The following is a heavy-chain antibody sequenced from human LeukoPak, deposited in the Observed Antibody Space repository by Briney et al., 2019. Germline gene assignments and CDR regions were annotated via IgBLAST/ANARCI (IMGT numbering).Heavy chain of an antibody. CDR3: AKDDLYSSSPAELFDY. CDR2: ISGSGGST. D-gene: IGHD6-6*01. Sequence: GGSLRLSCAASGFTFSSYAMSWVRQAPGKGLEWVSAISGSGGSTYYADSVKGRFTISRDNSKNTLYLQMNSLRAEDTAVYYCAKDDLYSSSPAELFDYWGQGTLVTVSS. V-gene: IGHV3-23*01. CDR1: GFTFSSYA. J-gene: IGHJ4*02.